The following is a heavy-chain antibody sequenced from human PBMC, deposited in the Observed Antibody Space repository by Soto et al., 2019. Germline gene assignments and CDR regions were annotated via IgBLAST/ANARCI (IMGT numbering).Heavy chain of an antibody. CDR2: VKSKNDGGAM. D-gene: IGHD1-26*01. J-gene: IGHJ4*02. CDR1: GFTFISAW. CDR3: VGGSPFEF. V-gene: IGHV3-15*05. Sequence: GGSLRLSCAASGFTFISAWINWVRQAPGKGLEWVGRVKSKNDGGAMDYGTPVKGRFIISRDDPRNTAYLQMNSLKIEDTGVYYCVGGSPFEFWGQGTLVTVSS.